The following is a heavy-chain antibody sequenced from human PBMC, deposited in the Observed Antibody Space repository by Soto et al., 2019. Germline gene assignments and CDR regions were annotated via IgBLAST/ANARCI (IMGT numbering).Heavy chain of an antibody. J-gene: IGHJ4*02. CDR3: AKKFDYGDYPFYFDY. D-gene: IGHD4-17*01. CDR1: GFTFPDYG. CDR2: IRSRPYGGTT. V-gene: IGHV3-49*03. Sequence: EVQLVESGGGLIQPGRSLRLSCTPSGFTFPDYGVSWFRQAPGKGREWLGFIRSRPYGGTTEYAASVEGRFTISRDNSEGIAYLQMNSLKTEDTAVYYCAKKFDYGDYPFYFDYWGQGTLVTVSS.